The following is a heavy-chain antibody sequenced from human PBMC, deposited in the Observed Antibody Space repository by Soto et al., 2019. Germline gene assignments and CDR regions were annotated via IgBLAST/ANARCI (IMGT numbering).Heavy chain of an antibody. CDR3: ARDRVESGYPEYFQH. V-gene: IGHV3-53*01. J-gene: IGHJ1*01. Sequence: EVPLVESGGGLIQPGGSLRLSCAASGFTVSSNYMSCVRQAPGKGLEWVSVIYSGGSTYYAASVKGRLTISRDNSKNPLYLQMNSLRAEDTAVYYCARDRVESGYPEYFQHWGQGTLVTVSS. D-gene: IGHD3-22*01. CDR2: IYSGGST. CDR1: GFTVSSNY.